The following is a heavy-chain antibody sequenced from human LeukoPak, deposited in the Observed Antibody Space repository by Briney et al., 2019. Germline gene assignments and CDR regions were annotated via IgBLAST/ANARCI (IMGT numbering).Heavy chain of an antibody. D-gene: IGHD6-13*01. CDR3: ARDPSSWYLWNWFDP. CDR1: GYTFTSYG. V-gene: IGHV1-18*01. J-gene: IGHJ5*02. CDR2: ISAYNGNT. Sequence: GASVKVSCKASGYTFTSYGISWVRQAPGQGLEWMGWISAYNGNTNYAQKLQGRVTMTTDTSTSTAYMELRSLRSDDTAVYYCARDPSSWYLWNWFDPWGQGTLVTVSS.